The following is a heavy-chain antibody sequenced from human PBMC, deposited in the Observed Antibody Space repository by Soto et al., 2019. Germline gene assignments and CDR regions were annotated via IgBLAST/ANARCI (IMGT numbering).Heavy chain of an antibody. V-gene: IGHV1-2*04. J-gene: IGHJ4*02. D-gene: IGHD4-4*01. CDR1: GYTFTGYY. CDR3: AIDSPYSNFPFDY. CDR2: INPNSGGT. Sequence: ASVKDSCKASGYTFTGYYMHWVRQAPGQGLEWMGWINPNSGGTNYAQKFQGWVTMTRDTSISTAYMELSRLRSDDTAVYYCAIDSPYSNFPFDYWGQGTLVTVSS.